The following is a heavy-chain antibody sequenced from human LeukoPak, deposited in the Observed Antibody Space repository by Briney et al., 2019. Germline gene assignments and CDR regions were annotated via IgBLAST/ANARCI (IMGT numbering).Heavy chain of an antibody. CDR1: GFTFSSYG. D-gene: IGHD6-25*01. J-gene: IGHJ4*02. Sequence: GRSLRLSCAASGFTFSSYGMHWVRQAPDKGLEWVAVISYDGSNKYYADSVKGRFTISRDNSKNTLYLQMNSLRAEDTAVYYCAILADSSGRGSFDYWGQGTLVTVSS. CDR2: ISYDGSNK. V-gene: IGHV3-30*03. CDR3: AILADSSGRGSFDY.